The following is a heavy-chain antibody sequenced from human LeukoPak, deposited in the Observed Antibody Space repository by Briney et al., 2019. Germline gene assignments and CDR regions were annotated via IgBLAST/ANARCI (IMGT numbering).Heavy chain of an antibody. D-gene: IGHD3-10*01. CDR1: GFTFSSYA. Sequence: GGSLRLSCAASGFTFSSYAMHWVRQAPGKGLEWVAFIRSDGSNKSYADSVKGRFTISRDNSKNTLYLQMNSLRTEDTAVYYCARDTYGSGSYYNAPLDYWGQGTLVTVSS. V-gene: IGHV3-30*02. CDR2: IRSDGSNK. CDR3: ARDTYGSGSYYNAPLDY. J-gene: IGHJ4*02.